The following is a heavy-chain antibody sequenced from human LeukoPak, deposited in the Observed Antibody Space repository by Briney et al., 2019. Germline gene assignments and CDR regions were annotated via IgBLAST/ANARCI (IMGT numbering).Heavy chain of an antibody. V-gene: IGHV3-7*01. D-gene: IGHD5-12*01. CDR1: GFTFSSYW. J-gene: IGHJ4*02. Sequence: GESLRLSCAASGFTFSSYWMSWVRQAPGKGLEWVANIKQDGSEKYYVDSVKGRFTIPRDNAKNSLYLQMNSLRAEDTAVYYCARAWGYSGYDHLADYWGQGTLVTVSS. CDR2: IKQDGSEK. CDR3: ARAWGYSGYDHLADY.